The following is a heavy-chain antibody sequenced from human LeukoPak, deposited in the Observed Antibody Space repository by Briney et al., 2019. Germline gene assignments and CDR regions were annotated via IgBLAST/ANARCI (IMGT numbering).Heavy chain of an antibody. Sequence: SETLSLTCTVSGGSISSYYWSWIRQPPGKGLEWIGYIYYSGSTNYNPSLKSRVTISVDTSKNQFSLKLSSVTAADTAAYYCAREIAAAGSGGAFDIWGQGTMVTVSS. V-gene: IGHV4-59*01. CDR1: GGSISSYY. CDR2: IYYSGST. CDR3: AREIAAAGSGGAFDI. J-gene: IGHJ3*02. D-gene: IGHD6-13*01.